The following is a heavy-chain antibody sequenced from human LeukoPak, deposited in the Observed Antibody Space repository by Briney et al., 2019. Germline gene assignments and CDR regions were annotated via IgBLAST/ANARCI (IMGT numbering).Heavy chain of an antibody. Sequence: SENLSLTCTVSGGSISSGDYYWSWIRQPPGKGLEWIGYIYYSGSTYYNPSLKSRVTISVDTSKNQFSLKLSSVTAADTAVYYCARDSITIFGVPGGWFDPWGQGTLVTVSS. J-gene: IGHJ5*02. CDR3: ARDSITIFGVPGGWFDP. CDR1: GGSISSGDYY. D-gene: IGHD3-3*01. CDR2: IYYSGST. V-gene: IGHV4-30-4*08.